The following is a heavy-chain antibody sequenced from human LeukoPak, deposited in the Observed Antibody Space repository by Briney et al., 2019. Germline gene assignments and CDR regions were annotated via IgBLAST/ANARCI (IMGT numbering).Heavy chain of an antibody. D-gene: IGHD6-13*01. V-gene: IGHV1-2*02. CDR3: ATSHSSSWPLDGMDV. CDR2: INPNSGGT. CDR1: GYTFTGYY. Sequence: ASVKVSCKASGYTFTGYYTHWVRQAPGQGFEWMGWINPNSGGTNYAQKFQGRVTMTRDTSISTAYMELSRLRSDDTAVYYCATSHSSSWPLDGMDVWGQGTTVTVSS. J-gene: IGHJ6*02.